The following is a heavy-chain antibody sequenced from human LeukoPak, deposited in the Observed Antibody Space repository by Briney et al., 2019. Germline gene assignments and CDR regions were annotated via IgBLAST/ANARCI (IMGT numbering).Heavy chain of an antibody. CDR3: MGADYGGH. CDR2: IYHSGST. J-gene: IGHJ4*02. D-gene: IGHD4-17*01. CDR1: GGSFSGYY. V-gene: IGHV4-34*03. Sequence: SETLSLTCAVYGGSFSGYYWSWIRQPPGKGLEWIGYIYHSGSTNYNPSLKSRVTISVDKSKNQFSLKLNSVTAADTAVYYCMGADYGGHWGQGTLVTVSS.